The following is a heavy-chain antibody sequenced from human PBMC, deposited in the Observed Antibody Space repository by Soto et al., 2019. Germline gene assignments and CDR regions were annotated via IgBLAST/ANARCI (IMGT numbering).Heavy chain of an antibody. CDR2: ISYGGST. V-gene: IGHV4-31*03. CDR3: SRGILV. D-gene: IGHD5-18*01. CDR1: GGSINSGGYC. Sequence: QVQLQESGPGLVKPSQTLSLTCTVSGGSINSGGYCWSWIRQHPGKGLDWIGCISYGGSTSYNPSLKSRVTISVDTAKNQFSLKLTSVTAADTATYYCSRGILVWGQGALITVSS. J-gene: IGHJ4*02.